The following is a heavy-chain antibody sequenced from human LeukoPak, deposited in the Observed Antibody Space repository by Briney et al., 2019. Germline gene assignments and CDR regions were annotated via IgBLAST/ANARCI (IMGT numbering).Heavy chain of an antibody. CDR3: AKPGGSSGVIGQYYFDY. J-gene: IGHJ4*02. Sequence: GGSLRLSCAASGFTFSSYAMSWVRQAPGKGLEWVSAMSGSGGTTYYADSVKGRFTISRDNPKSTLYLQMNSLRAEDTAVYYCAKPGGSSGVIGQYYFDYWGQGTLVTVSS. V-gene: IGHV3-23*01. CDR2: MSGSGGTT. D-gene: IGHD6-6*01. CDR1: GFTFSSYA.